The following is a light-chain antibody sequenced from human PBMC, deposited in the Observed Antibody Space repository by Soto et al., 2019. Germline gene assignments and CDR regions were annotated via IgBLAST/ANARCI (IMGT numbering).Light chain of an antibody. V-gene: IGKV3-20*01. CDR3: QQYGSSPPT. Sequence: EIVLTQSPDTLSVSPGERATLSCRASQSISRTLAWYQQKPGQAPRLLIYGASSRATGIPDRFSGSGSGTDFTLTISRLEPEDFAVYYCQQYGSSPPTFGQGTKVDIK. CDR1: QSISRT. CDR2: GAS. J-gene: IGKJ1*01.